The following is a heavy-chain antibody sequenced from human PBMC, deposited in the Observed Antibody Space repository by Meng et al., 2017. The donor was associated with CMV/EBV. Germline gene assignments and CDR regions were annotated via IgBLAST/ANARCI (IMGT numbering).Heavy chain of an antibody. J-gene: IGHJ4*02. CDR2: ISSSSSYM. D-gene: IGHD3-3*01. Sequence: GESLKISCAASGFTFSSYSMNWVRQAPGKGLEWVSSISSSSSYMYYADSVKGRFTISRDNAKNSLYLQMNSLRAEDTAVYYCARTRYYDFWSGYYYLDYWGQGTLVTVSS. CDR3: ARTRYYDFWSGYYYLDY. CDR1: GFTFSSYS. V-gene: IGHV3-21*01.